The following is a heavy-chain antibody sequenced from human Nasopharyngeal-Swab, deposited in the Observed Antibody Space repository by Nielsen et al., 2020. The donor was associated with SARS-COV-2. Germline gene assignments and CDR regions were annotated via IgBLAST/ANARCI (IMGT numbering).Heavy chain of an antibody. CDR3: ARDGIAVAGTDYYGMDV. Sequence: VSVKVSCKASGYTFTGYYMHWVRQAPGQGLEWMGWINPNSGGTNYAQKFQGWVTMTRDTSISTAYMELSRLRSDDTAVYYCARDGIAVAGTDYYGMDVWGQGTTVTVSS. D-gene: IGHD6-19*01. CDR1: GYTFTGYY. J-gene: IGHJ6*02. CDR2: INPNSGGT. V-gene: IGHV1-2*04.